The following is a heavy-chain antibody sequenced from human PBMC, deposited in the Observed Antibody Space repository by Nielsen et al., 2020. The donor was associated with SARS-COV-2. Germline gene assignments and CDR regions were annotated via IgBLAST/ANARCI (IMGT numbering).Heavy chain of an antibody. CDR3: ARGGSGSYFYGMDV. CDR1: GFTFSSYA. D-gene: IGHD3-10*01. CDR2: ISYDGSNK. J-gene: IGHJ6*02. Sequence: LKISCAASGFTFSSYAMHWVRQAPGKGLEWVAVISYDGSNKYYADSVKGRFTISRDNSKNTLYLQMNSLRAEDTAVYYCARGGSGSYFYGMDVWGQGTTVTVSS. V-gene: IGHV3-30*04.